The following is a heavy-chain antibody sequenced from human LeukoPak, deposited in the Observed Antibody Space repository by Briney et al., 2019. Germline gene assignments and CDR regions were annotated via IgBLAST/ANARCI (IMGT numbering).Heavy chain of an antibody. CDR1: GYTFTGYC. Sequence: ASVEVSCKASGYTFTGYCMHWVRQAPGQGLEWMGWINPNSGGTNYAQKFQGRVTMTRDTSISTAYMELSRLRSDDTAVYYCARAFLGQQLVLFYYWGQGTLVTVSS. J-gene: IGHJ4*02. D-gene: IGHD6-13*01. CDR2: INPNSGGT. V-gene: IGHV1-2*02. CDR3: ARAFLGQQLVLFYY.